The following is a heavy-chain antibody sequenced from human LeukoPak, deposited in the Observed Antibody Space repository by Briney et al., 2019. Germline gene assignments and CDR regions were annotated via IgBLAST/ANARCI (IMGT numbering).Heavy chain of an antibody. CDR3: AKAALRYDFWSGYCDY. CDR2: ISWNSGSI. D-gene: IGHD3-3*01. J-gene: IGHJ4*02. V-gene: IGHV3-9*03. Sequence: PGGSLRLSCAASGFTFDDYAMHWVRQAPGKGLEWVSGISWNSGSIGYADSVKGRFTISRDNAKNSLYLQMNSLRAEDMALYYCAKAALRYDFWSGYCDYWGQGTLVTVSS. CDR1: GFTFDDYA.